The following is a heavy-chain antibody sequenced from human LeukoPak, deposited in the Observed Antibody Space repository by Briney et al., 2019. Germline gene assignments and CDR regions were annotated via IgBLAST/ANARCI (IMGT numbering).Heavy chain of an antibody. CDR3: ARDVAGYYYDSSGLGVYYYGMDV. V-gene: IGHV3-20*04. D-gene: IGHD3-22*01. CDR2: INWNGGST. J-gene: IGHJ6*02. CDR1: GFTFDDYG. Sequence: GGSLRLSCAASGFTFDDYGMSWVRQAPGKGLEWVSGINWNGGSTGYADSVKGRFTISRDNAKNSLYPQMNSLRAEDTAVYYCARDVAGYYYDSSGLGVYYYGMDVWGQGTTVTVSS.